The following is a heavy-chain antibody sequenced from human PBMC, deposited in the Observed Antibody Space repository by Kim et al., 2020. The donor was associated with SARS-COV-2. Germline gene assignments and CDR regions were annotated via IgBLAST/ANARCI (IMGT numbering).Heavy chain of an antibody. CDR1: GFTFDDYA. D-gene: IGHD6-13*01. J-gene: IGHJ4*02. Sequence: GGSLRLSCAASGFTFDDYAMHWVRQAPGKGLEWVSGISWNSGSIGYADSVKGRFTISRDNAKNSLYLQMNSLRAEDTALYYCAKDMSRGIWYSFVLDWGQGTLVTVSS. CDR2: ISWNSGSI. CDR3: AKDMSRGIWYSFVLD. V-gene: IGHV3-9*01.